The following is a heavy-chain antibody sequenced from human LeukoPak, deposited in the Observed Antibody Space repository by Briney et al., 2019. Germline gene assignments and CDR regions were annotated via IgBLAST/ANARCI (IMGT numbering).Heavy chain of an antibody. CDR2: IYSGDST. V-gene: IGHV3-53*01. CDR3: ASGGHGGGWSNFEY. CDR1: GFTVSRNN. D-gene: IGHD6-19*01. Sequence: GGSLRLSCAASGFTVSRNNLIWVRQPPGKGLEWVSVIYSGDSTYYAESVQGRFTTSRDRTKNTVYLQMNSLRAEDTAVYYCASGGHGGGWSNFEYWGQGTLVTVSS. J-gene: IGHJ4*02.